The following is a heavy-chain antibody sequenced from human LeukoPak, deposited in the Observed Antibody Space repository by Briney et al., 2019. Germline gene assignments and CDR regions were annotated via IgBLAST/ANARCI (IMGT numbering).Heavy chain of an antibody. CDR3: ARCNGYDSYYFDY. J-gene: IGHJ4*02. CDR1: GFIVSSNY. V-gene: IGHV3-53*01. D-gene: IGHD5-12*01. Sequence: PGGSLRLSCAASGFIVSSNYMSWVRQAPGKGLEWVSIIYSGGSTYYADSVKGRFTISRDNSKNTLYLQMNSLRAEDTAVYYCARCNGYDSYYFDYWGQGTLVTVSS. CDR2: IYSGGST.